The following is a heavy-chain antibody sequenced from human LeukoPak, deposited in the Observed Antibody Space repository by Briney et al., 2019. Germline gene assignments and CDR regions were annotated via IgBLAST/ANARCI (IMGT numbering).Heavy chain of an antibody. CDR3: ARDGGSSWYFDY. J-gene: IGHJ4*02. CDR2: ISSSSSYI. Sequence: GGSLRLSCAASGFTFSSYSMNWVRQAPGKGLEWVSSISSSSSYIYYADSVKGRFTISRDNAKNSLYLQMSSLRAEDTAVYYCARDGGSSWYFDYWGQGTLVTVSS. V-gene: IGHV3-21*01. CDR1: GFTFSSYS. D-gene: IGHD6-13*01.